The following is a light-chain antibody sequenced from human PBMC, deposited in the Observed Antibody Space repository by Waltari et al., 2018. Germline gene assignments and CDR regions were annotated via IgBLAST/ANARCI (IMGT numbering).Light chain of an antibody. CDR1: SSDVGGYNY. Sequence: QSALTQPASVSGSPGQSITISCTGTSSDVGGYNYPSWYQQHPGKAPKLMIYEVSTRPSGVSNRFSGSKSGNTASLTISGLQAEDEADYYCSSYTSSSTQVFGTGTKVTVL. CDR3: SSYTSSSTQV. CDR2: EVS. V-gene: IGLV2-14*01. J-gene: IGLJ1*01.